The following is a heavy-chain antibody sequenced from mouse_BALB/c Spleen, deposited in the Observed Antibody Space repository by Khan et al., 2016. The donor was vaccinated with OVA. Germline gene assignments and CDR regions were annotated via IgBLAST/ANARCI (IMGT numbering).Heavy chain of an antibody. Sequence: EVKLLESGPGLVKPSQSLSLTCTVTGYSITSDYAWNWIRQFPGNKLEWMGYISYSGRTSYNPSLKSRISVTRDTSKNQFLLQLNSVTTEDTATYYCAMGRTYWGQGTLVTVSA. V-gene: IGHV3-2*02. D-gene: IGHD4-1*01. CDR2: ISYSGRT. J-gene: IGHJ3*01. CDR1: GYSITSDYA. CDR3: AMGRTY.